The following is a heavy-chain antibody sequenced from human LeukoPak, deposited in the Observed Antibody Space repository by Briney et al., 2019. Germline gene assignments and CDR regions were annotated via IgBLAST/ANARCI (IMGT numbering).Heavy chain of an antibody. D-gene: IGHD6-13*01. CDR2: IYTSGST. J-gene: IGHJ4*02. CDR3: ASTYSSSWYYFDY. CDR1: GGSFSGSYY. V-gene: IGHV4-61*02. Sequence: SETLSLTCAVYGGSFSGSYYWSWIRQPAGKGLEWIGRIYTSGSTNYNPSLKSRVTISVDTSKNQFSLKLSSVTAADTAVYYCASTYSSSWYYFDYWGQGTLVTVSS.